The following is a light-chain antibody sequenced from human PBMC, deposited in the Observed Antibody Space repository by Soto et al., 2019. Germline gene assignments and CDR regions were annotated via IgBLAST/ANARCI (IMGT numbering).Light chain of an antibody. CDR1: QSVTSN. CDR3: QQRTNWLT. J-gene: IGKJ3*01. V-gene: IGKV3-15*01. CDR2: GTS. Sequence: EIVMTQSPATLSVSPGEGATLSCRASQSVTSNLAWYQQQPGQAPRLLIYGTSTRATGIPARLSGSGSGTEFTLTISSLQSEDFAVYYCQQRTNWLTFGPGTKVDIK.